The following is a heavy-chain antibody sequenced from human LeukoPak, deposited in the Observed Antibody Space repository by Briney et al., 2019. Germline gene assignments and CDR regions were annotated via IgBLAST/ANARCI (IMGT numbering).Heavy chain of an antibody. Sequence: HPGGSLRLSCAASGFTFRSYVMSWVRQAPGKGLEWVSGISGSGGSTYYADSVKGRFTISRDNSKNTLYLQMNSLRAEDTAVYYCAKGSGTMVRGVITNYYYYGLDVWGQGTTVTVSS. D-gene: IGHD3-10*01. CDR1: GFTFRSYV. CDR2: ISGSGGST. V-gene: IGHV3-23*01. CDR3: AKGSGTMVRGVITNYYYYGLDV. J-gene: IGHJ6*02.